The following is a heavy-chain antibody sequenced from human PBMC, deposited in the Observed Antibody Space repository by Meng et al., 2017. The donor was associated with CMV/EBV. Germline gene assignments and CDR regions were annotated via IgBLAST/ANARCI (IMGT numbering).Heavy chain of an antibody. CDR2: IYSGGST. CDR1: GFTVSSNY. CDR3: AREGDPGDLPSSYYYGMDV. J-gene: IGHJ6*02. Sequence: GESLKISCAASGFTVSSNYMSWVRQAPGKGLEWVSVIYSGGSTYYADSVKGRFTIPRDNSKNTLYLQMNSLRAEDTAVYYCAREGDPGDLPSSYYYGMDVWGQGTTVTVSS. D-gene: IGHD7-27*01. V-gene: IGHV3-53*01.